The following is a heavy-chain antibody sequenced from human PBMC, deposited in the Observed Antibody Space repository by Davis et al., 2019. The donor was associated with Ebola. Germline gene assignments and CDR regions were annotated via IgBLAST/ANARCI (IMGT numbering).Heavy chain of an antibody. CDR3: AREQATNPFYYYYALDV. D-gene: IGHD1-1*01. CDR1: GFTFSSYG. J-gene: IGHJ6*04. CDR2: ISYDGTNK. Sequence: GESLKISCAASGFTFSSYGMHWVRQAPGKGLEWVAVISYDGTNKYYADSVKGRFTISRDNSKYTLYLQMNSLIAEDTAVYYCAREQATNPFYYYYALDVWGKGTTVTVSS. V-gene: IGHV3-30*03.